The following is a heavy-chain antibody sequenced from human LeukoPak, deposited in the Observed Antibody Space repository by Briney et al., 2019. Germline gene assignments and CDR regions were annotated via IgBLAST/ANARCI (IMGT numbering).Heavy chain of an antibody. CDR2: INHSGST. Sequence: SETLSLTCAVYGGSFSGYYWSWIRQPPGKGLEWIGEINHSGSTNYNPSLKSRVTISVDTSKNQFSLKLSSVTAADTAVYYCARRPLSGSSSWRQRRGNSLGGEYFDYWGQGTLVTVSS. V-gene: IGHV4-34*01. CDR1: GGSFSGYY. J-gene: IGHJ4*02. D-gene: IGHD6-13*01. CDR3: ARRPLSGSSSWRQRRGNSLGGEYFDY.